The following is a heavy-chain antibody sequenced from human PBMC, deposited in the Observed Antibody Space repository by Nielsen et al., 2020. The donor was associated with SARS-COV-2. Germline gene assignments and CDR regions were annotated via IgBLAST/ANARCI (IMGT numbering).Heavy chain of an antibody. D-gene: IGHD2-15*01. J-gene: IGHJ4*02. CDR1: GFTVSSNY. CDR2: IYSGGST. CDR3: ARDGYCSGGSCYPFDY. Sequence: GESLKISCAASGFTVSSNYMSWVRQAPGKGLEWVSVIYSGGSTYYADSVKGRFTISRDNSKNTLYLQMNSLRAEDTAVYYCARDGYCSGGSCYPFDYWGQGTLVTVSS. V-gene: IGHV3-53*01.